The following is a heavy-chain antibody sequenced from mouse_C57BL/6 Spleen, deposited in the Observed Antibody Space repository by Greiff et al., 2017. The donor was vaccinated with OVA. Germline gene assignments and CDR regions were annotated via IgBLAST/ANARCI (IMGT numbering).Heavy chain of an antibody. D-gene: IGHD2-10*02. V-gene: IGHV1-55*01. Sequence: VKLKQPGAELVKPGASVKMSCKASGYTFTSYWITWVKQRPGQGLEWIGDIYPGSGSTNYNEKFKRKATLTVDTSSSTAYMQLSSLTSEDSAVYYCARGEYGFDYWGQGTTLTVSS. CDR2: IYPGSGST. J-gene: IGHJ2*01. CDR1: GYTFTSYW. CDR3: ARGEYGFDY.